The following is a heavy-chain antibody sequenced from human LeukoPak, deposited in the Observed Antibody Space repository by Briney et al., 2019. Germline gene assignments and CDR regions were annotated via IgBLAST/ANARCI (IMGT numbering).Heavy chain of an antibody. D-gene: IGHD1-20*01. Sequence: GESLKISCKGFGYSFTSYWIGWVRQMPGKGLEWMGIIYPGDSDTRYSPSFQGQVTISADKSICTAYLQWSSLKASDTAIYYCARRFDNSAWFDPWGQGTLVTVSS. CDR2: IYPGDSDT. CDR1: GYSFTSYW. V-gene: IGHV5-51*01. J-gene: IGHJ5*02. CDR3: ARRFDNSAWFDP.